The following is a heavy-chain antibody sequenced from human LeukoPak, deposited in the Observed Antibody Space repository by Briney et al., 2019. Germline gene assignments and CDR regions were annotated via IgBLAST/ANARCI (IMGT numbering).Heavy chain of an antibody. CDR1: GGSFSGYY. CDR2: INHSGST. J-gene: IGHJ6*02. Sequence: SETLSLTCAVYGGSFSGYYWSWIRQPPGKGLEWIGEINHSGSTNYNPSLKSRVTISVDTSKNQFSLKLSPVTAADTAVYYCASLRGYCSGGSCYSEYYGMDVWSQGTTVTVSS. CDR3: ASLRGYCSGGSCYSEYYGMDV. D-gene: IGHD2-15*01. V-gene: IGHV4-34*01.